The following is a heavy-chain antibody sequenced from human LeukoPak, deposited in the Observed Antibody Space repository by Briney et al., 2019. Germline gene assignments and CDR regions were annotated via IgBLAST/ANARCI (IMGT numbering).Heavy chain of an antibody. Sequence: AGGSLRLSCAASGFTFSDYNMRWIRQAPGKGLEWVSSISRSGSTKYYADSVKGRFTISRDNAKNSLFLQMNSLRAEDTAVYYCARDNSVRDEAWWFNPWGQGTLVTVSS. CDR3: ARDNSVRDEAWWFNP. CDR2: ISRSGSTK. V-gene: IGHV3-11*01. D-gene: IGHD5-24*01. CDR1: GFTFSDYN. J-gene: IGHJ5*02.